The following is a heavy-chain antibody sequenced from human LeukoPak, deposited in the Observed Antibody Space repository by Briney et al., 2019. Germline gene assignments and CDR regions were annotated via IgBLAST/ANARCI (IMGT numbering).Heavy chain of an antibody. Sequence: GSLRLSCAASGFAFSSFAMSWIRQTPEKGLEWVSAITGRGDTTYYADSVQGRFTISRDNSKDTLNLQMNSLRAEDTAVYYCAKSIVVVAAASDYWGQGTLVTVSS. D-gene: IGHD2-2*01. J-gene: IGHJ4*02. CDR3: AKSIVVVAAASDY. CDR2: ITGRGDTT. CDR1: GFAFSSFA. V-gene: IGHV3-23*01.